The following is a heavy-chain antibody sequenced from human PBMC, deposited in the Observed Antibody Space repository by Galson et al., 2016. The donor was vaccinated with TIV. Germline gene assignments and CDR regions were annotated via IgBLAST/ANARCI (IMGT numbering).Heavy chain of an antibody. J-gene: IGHJ4*02. CDR3: ARDDHDFWSGGANTLDY. Sequence: SLRLSCAASGFTFSSYTMHWVRQAPGRGLEWVALRSYDGSNEYYADSVKGRFTIPRDNSENTLYLQMNSLRPEDTAVYYCARDDHDFWSGGANTLDYWGQGTLVTVSS. V-gene: IGHV3-30*04. CDR2: RSYDGSNE. CDR1: GFTFSSYT. D-gene: IGHD3-3*01.